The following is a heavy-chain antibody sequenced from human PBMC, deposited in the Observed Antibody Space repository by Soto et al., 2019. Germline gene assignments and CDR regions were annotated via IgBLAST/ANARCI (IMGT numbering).Heavy chain of an antibody. Sequence: SGPTLVNPTQTLTLTCTFSGFSLSTSGVGVGWIRQPPGKALEWLAVSYWNGDNHYSPSLKSRLTITKDTSKNQVMLTMTNMDPVDTATYYCSHRRGYGPFDPWVQGTLVTVS. CDR2: SYWNGDN. J-gene: IGHJ5*02. D-gene: IGHD3-16*01. CDR3: SHRRGYGPFDP. CDR1: GFSLSTSGVG. V-gene: IGHV2-5*01.